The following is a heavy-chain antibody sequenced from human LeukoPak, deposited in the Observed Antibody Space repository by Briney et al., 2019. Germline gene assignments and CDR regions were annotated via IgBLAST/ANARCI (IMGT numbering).Heavy chain of an antibody. J-gene: IGHJ5*02. CDR1: GGSISSYY. V-gene: IGHV4-59*01. Sequence: SETLSLTCTVSGGSISSYYWSWIRQPPGKGLEWIGYIYYSGSTNYNPSLKSRVTISVDTSKNQFSLKLSSVTAADTAVYYCARGGWGWFDPWGQGTLVTVSS. D-gene: IGHD3-16*01. CDR2: IYYSGST. CDR3: ARGGWGWFDP.